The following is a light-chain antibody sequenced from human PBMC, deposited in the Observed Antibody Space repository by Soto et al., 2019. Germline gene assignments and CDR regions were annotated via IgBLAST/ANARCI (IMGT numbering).Light chain of an antibody. CDR3: QQYGSSPTWT. V-gene: IGKV3-20*01. CDR1: QSVSNNY. J-gene: IGKJ1*01. Sequence: ERVLTQSPGTLSLSPGERATLSCRASQSVSNNYLAWYQQKPCQAPRLLIYGTSTSATGIPDRFSGSGSWTDFTLTISSLEPDDSVVYYCQQYGSSPTWTCGQGTKVEIK. CDR2: GTS.